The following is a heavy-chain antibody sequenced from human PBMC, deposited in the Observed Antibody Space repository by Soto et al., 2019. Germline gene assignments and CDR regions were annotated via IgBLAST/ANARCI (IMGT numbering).Heavy chain of an antibody. V-gene: IGHV3-23*01. CDR2: ISGSGGST. CDR1: GFTFSSYA. J-gene: IGHJ3*02. D-gene: IGHD3-10*01. Sequence: GGSLRLSCAASGFTFSSYAMSWVRQAPGKGLEWVSAISGSGGSTYYADSVKGRFTISRDNSKNTLYLQMNSLRAEDTAVYYCAKPLGSSITMVRGVIRSHAFDIWGQGTMVTVSS. CDR3: AKPLGSSITMVRGVIRSHAFDI.